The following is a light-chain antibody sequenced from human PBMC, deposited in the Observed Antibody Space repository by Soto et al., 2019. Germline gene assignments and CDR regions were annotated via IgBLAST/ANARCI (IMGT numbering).Light chain of an antibody. CDR1: QSVSNNY. V-gene: IGKV3-20*01. CDR3: QQYGSSPWT. Sequence: EIVMTQSPATLSVSPGERATLSCRASQSVSNNYLTWYQQKPGQAPRVLIYDASTRATGIPDRFSGSGSGTDFTLTISRLEPEDFAMYYCQQYGSSPWTFGQGTKVDIK. J-gene: IGKJ1*01. CDR2: DAS.